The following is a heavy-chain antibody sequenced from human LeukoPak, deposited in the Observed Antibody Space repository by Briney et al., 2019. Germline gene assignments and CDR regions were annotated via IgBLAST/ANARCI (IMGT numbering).Heavy chain of an antibody. CDR3: ARSAFLVTAPGLYYFDY. CDR2: IYNSGST. Sequence: PSETLSLTCTVSGGSISSSSYYWSWIRQPAGKGLEWIGHIYNSGSTNYNPSLKGRVTMSVATSKNQFSLHLSSVTAADTAVYHCARSAFLVTAPGLYYFDYWGQGTLVAVSS. J-gene: IGHJ4*02. V-gene: IGHV4-61*09. CDR1: GGSISSSSYY. D-gene: IGHD6-13*01.